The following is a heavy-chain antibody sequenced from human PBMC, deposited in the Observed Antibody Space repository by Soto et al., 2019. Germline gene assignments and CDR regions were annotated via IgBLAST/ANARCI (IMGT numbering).Heavy chain of an antibody. CDR2: IYHSGST. D-gene: IGHD2-2*01. J-gene: IGHJ4*02. CDR1: GGSISSGGYS. CDR3: ARAPAR. V-gene: IGHV4-30-2*01. Sequence: QLQLQESGSGLVKPSQTLSLTCAVSGGSISSGGYSWSWIRQPPGKGLEWIGYIYHSGSTYYNPALQGRRTMSVDRSKNQSSLKLSSVTAAATAVYYCARAPARWGQGTLVTVSA.